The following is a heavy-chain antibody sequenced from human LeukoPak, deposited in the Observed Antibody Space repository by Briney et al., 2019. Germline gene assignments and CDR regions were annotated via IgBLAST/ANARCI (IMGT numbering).Heavy chain of an antibody. CDR2: IYYSGST. Sequence: PSETLSLTCTVSGGSISSYYWSWIRQPPGKGLEWIGYIYYSGSTNYNPSLKSRVTISVDTSKSQFSLKLSSVTAADTAVYYCARKIIWFGELSTYFDYWGQGTLVTVSS. V-gene: IGHV4-59*01. D-gene: IGHD3-10*01. J-gene: IGHJ4*02. CDR1: GGSISSYY. CDR3: ARKIIWFGELSTYFDY.